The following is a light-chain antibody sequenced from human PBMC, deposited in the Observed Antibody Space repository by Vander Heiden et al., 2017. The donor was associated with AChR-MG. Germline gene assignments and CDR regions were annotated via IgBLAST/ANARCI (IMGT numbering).Light chain of an antibody. CDR1: QSISTY. Sequence: IQMTQSPSSLSASVGDRVTITCRASQSISTYLNWYKQKPGKAPKLLIYAVSRLHSGVPSRFSGGGSVTEFTLTISNLQPEDVATYFCQQSDSTLLTFGGGSKVEIK. CDR2: AVS. J-gene: IGKJ4*01. V-gene: IGKV1-39*01. CDR3: QQSDSTLLT.